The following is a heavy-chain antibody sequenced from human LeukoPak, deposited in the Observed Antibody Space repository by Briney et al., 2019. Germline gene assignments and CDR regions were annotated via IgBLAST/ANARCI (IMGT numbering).Heavy chain of an antibody. J-gene: IGHJ4*02. V-gene: IGHV4-30-2*01. D-gene: IGHD3-22*01. CDR3: AREIYDSSGYFDY. Sequence: PSETLSLTCAVSGGSISSGGYPWSWIRQPPGKGLEWIGYIYHSGSTYYNPSLKSRVTISVDRSKNQFSLKLSSVTAADTAVYYCAREIYDSSGYFDYWGQGTLVTVSS. CDR1: GGSISSGGYP. CDR2: IYHSGST.